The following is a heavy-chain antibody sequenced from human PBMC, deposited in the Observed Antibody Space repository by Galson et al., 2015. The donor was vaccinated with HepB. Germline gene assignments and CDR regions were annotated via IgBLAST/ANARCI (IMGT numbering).Heavy chain of an antibody. D-gene: IGHD3-16*02. Sequence: SLRLSCAASGFTFNNFWMSWVRQAPGKGLEWVANIKQDGSEKYYVDSVKGRFTISRDNAKSSLYLQMNSLRPEDTAVYYCARHYDYVWGSYRMPGGYFDYWGQGTLVTVSP. CDR3: ARHYDYVWGSYRMPGGYFDY. CDR2: IKQDGSEK. J-gene: IGHJ4*02. CDR1: GFTFNNFW. V-gene: IGHV3-7*03.